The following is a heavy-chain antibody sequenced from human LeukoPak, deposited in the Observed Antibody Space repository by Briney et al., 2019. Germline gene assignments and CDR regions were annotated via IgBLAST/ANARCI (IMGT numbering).Heavy chain of an antibody. CDR1: GFTFSSYS. V-gene: IGHV3-21*01. CDR3: VRKWFSGDDAFDI. D-gene: IGHD3-22*01. J-gene: IGHJ3*02. CDR2: ISSSSSYI. Sequence: GGSLRLSCAASGFTFSSYSMNWVRQAPGKGLEWVSSISSSSSYIYYADSVKGRFTISRDNAKNSLYLQMNSLRAEDTAVYYCVRKWFSGDDAFDIWGQGTMVTVSS.